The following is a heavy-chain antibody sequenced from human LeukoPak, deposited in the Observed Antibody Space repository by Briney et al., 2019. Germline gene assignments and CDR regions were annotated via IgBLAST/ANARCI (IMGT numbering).Heavy chain of an antibody. V-gene: IGHV1-2*02. J-gene: IGHJ5*02. D-gene: IGHD6-19*01. CDR2: INPNSGGT. CDR3: ARDFTGDSGWYNWFDP. CDR1: TYTFTGYY. Sequence: ASVKVSCKTSTYTFTGYYMHSVRQAPGQGLEWMGWINPNSGGTNYAQKFQGRVTMTRDTSISTAYMELSRLRSDDTAVYYCARDFTGDSGWYNWFDPWGQGTLVTVSS.